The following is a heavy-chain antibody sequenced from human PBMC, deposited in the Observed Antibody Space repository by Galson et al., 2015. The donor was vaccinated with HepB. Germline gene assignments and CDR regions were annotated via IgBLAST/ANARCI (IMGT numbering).Heavy chain of an antibody. CDR3: ARAAGGYYDSSEFDY. CDR2: IKQDGSEK. CDR1: GFTFSSYW. V-gene: IGHV3-7*05. Sequence: SLRLSCAASGFTFSSYWMSWVRQAPGKGLEWVANIKQDGSEKYYVDSVKGRFTISRDNAKNSLYLQMNSLRAEDTAVYYCARAAGGYYDSSEFDYWGQGTLVTVSS. J-gene: IGHJ4*02. D-gene: IGHD3-22*01.